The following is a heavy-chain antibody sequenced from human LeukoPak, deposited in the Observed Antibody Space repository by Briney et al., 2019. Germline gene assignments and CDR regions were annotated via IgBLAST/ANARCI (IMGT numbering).Heavy chain of an antibody. CDR1: GFTFDDYG. Sequence: GGYLRLSCAASGFTFDDYGMSWVRQAPGKGLEWGSGINWNGGSTGYADSVKGRFTISRDNAKNSLYLQMNSLRAEDTALYYCASLRGDYVGNDFDYWGQGTLVTVSS. CDR3: ASLRGDYVGNDFDY. V-gene: IGHV3-20*04. CDR2: INWNGGST. D-gene: IGHD4-23*01. J-gene: IGHJ4*02.